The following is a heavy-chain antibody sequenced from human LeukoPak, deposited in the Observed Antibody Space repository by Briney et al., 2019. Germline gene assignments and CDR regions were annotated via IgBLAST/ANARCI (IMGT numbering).Heavy chain of an antibody. CDR2: TYYRSRWYN. CDR3: ARESWLAGPYWHFDL. J-gene: IGHJ2*01. Sequence: SQTLSLTCVFPGDSVSSNRAGWNWLRQSPSRGLDWLGRTYYRSRWYNDYAVSVKSRISINPETSKNQFSLQLTSVTPEDTAVYYCARESWLAGPYWHFDLWGRGTLVTVSS. V-gene: IGHV6-1*01. CDR1: GDSVSSNRAG. D-gene: IGHD6-19*01.